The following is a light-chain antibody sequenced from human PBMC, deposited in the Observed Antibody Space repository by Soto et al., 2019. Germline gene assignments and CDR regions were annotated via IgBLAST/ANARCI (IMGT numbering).Light chain of an antibody. CDR3: QHYYTTPLT. Sequence: DIVMTQSPDSLAVSLGERATINCKSSQSVLYSSNNKNYLAWYQQKPGQPPKLLIYWASTRESGVPDRFSGSGSGTDFTLTFSSLQVEDVAFYYCQHYYTTPLTFGGGTKVEIK. V-gene: IGKV4-1*01. CDR1: QSVLYSSNNKNY. J-gene: IGKJ4*01. CDR2: WAS.